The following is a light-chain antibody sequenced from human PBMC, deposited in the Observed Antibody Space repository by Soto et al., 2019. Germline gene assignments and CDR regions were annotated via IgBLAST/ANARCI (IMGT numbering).Light chain of an antibody. CDR1: QSVSSNN. V-gene: IGKV3-20*01. CDR3: QQYGRSPYT. J-gene: IGKJ2*01. Sequence: EIVLTQSPGTLPLSPGERATLSCRASQSVSSNNLAWYRQKPGQAPRLLMYGISSRATGIPDRFSGSGSGTDFTLTISRLEPEDFVVYYCQQYGRSPYTFGQGPKLEIK. CDR2: GIS.